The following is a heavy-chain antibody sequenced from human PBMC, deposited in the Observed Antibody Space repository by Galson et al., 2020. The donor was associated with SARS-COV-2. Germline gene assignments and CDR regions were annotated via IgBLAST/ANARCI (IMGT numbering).Heavy chain of an antibody. V-gene: IGHV4-38-2*02. Sequence: SETLSLTCTVSGYSISSGYYWGWIRQPPGKGLEWIGSIYHNGRTYSNPSLKSRVTISIDTSKNQFSLKLTAVTAADTAVYYCARVDKGLASGSYLDYWGQGTLVTVSS. CDR3: ARVDKGLASGSYLDY. CDR1: GYSISSGYY. CDR2: IYHNGRT. D-gene: IGHD3-10*01. J-gene: IGHJ4*02.